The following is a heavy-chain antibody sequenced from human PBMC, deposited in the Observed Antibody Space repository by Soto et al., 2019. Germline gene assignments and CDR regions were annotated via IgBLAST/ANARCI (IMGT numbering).Heavy chain of an antibody. Sequence: QVQLVESGGGVVQPGRSLRLSCAASGFTFSSYGMHWVRQAPGKGLEWVAVISYDGSNKYYADSVKGRFIISRDNSKNTLYLQMNSLRAEDTAVYYCAKDRGERLLQLGAFDIWGQGTMVTFSS. CDR3: AKDRGERLLQLGAFDI. CDR1: GFTFSSYG. J-gene: IGHJ3*02. CDR2: ISYDGSNK. V-gene: IGHV3-30*18. D-gene: IGHD2-21*01.